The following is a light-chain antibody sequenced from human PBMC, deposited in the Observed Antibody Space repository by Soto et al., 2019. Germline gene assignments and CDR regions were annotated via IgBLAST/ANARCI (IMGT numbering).Light chain of an antibody. CDR3: QQRSGWPPIT. J-gene: IGKJ5*01. Sequence: EIVLTQSPGTLSLSPGERATLSCRASQSVSSSYLAWYQQKPGQAPRLLIYGASSRATGIPDRFSGSGSGTDFTLTISRLEPEDFAVYYCQQRSGWPPITFGQGTRLEIK. CDR1: QSVSSSY. V-gene: IGKV3D-20*02. CDR2: GAS.